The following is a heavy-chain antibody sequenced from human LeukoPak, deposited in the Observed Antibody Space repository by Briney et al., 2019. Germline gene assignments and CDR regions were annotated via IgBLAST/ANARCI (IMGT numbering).Heavy chain of an antibody. J-gene: IGHJ5*02. V-gene: IGHV1-69*06. Sequence: ASVKVSCKASGGTFSSYAISWVLQAPGQGLEWMGGIIPIFGTANYAQKFQGRVTITADKSTSTAYMELSSLRSEDTAVYYCAGEYQLLPGWFEPWGQGTLVTVSS. CDR2: IIPIFGTA. CDR3: AGEYQLLPGWFEP. CDR1: GGTFSSYA. D-gene: IGHD2-2*01.